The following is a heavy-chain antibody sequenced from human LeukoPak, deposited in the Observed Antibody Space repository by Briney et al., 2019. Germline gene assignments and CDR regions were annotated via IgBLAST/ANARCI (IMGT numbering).Heavy chain of an antibody. D-gene: IGHD2-15*01. CDR2: INHSGST. Sequence: PGGSLRLSCAASGFTFSSYNMNWVRQPPGKGLEWIGEINHSGSTYYNPSLKSRVTIPVDTSKNQFSLKLSSVTAADTAVYYCARDIAYCSGGSCYSRYYYMDVWGKGTTVTVSS. J-gene: IGHJ6*03. CDR3: ARDIAYCSGGSCYSRYYYMDV. CDR1: GFTFSSYN. V-gene: IGHV4-34*01.